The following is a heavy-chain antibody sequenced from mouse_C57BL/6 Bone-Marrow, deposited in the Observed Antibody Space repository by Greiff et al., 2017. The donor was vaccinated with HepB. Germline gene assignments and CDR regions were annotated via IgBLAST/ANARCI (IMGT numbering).Heavy chain of an antibody. CDR1: GFTFSSYA. Sequence: ESGGGLVKPGGSLKLSCAASGFTFSSYAMSWVRQTPEKRLEWVATISDGGSYTYYPDNVKGRFTISRDNAKNNLYLQMSHLKSEDTAMYYCARHLSAYWGQGTLVTVSA. CDR3: ARHLSAY. CDR2: ISDGGSYT. V-gene: IGHV5-4*03. J-gene: IGHJ3*01. D-gene: IGHD2-3*01.